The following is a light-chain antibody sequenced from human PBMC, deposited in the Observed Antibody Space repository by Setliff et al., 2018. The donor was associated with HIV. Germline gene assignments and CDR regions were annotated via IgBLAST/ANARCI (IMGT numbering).Light chain of an antibody. J-gene: IGLJ1*01. V-gene: IGLV2-14*01. CDR1: SSDVGSYNY. CDR2: EVS. CDR3: SSYTSSSLYV. Sequence: QSVLTQPASVSGSPGQSITISCTGTSSDVGSYNYVSWYQQHPGKAPKLMIYEVSNRPSGVSNRFSGSKSGNTAYLTISGLQAEDEADYYCSSYTSSSLYVFGTGTKVTVL.